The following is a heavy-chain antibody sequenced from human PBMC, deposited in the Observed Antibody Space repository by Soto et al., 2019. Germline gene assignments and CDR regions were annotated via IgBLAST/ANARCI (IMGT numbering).Heavy chain of an antibody. J-gene: IGHJ5*02. V-gene: IGHV4-31*03. D-gene: IGHD7-27*01. Sequence: QVQLQESGPGLVKPSQTLSLTCTVSGGSISSGGYYWSWIRQHPGKGLEWIGYIYYSGSTYYNPSLKSRVTISVDTSKNQCSLKLSSVTAADTAVYYCARFLRDWGSEPFDPWGQGTLVTVSS. CDR3: ARFLRDWGSEPFDP. CDR1: GGSISSGGYY. CDR2: IYYSGST.